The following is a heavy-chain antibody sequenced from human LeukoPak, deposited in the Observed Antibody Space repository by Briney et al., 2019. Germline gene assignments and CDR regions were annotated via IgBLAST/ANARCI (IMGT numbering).Heavy chain of an antibody. CDR2: MNPNSGNT. V-gene: IGHV1-8*01. J-gene: IGHJ4*02. CDR1: GYTFTSYD. CDR3: ARGPHRYCSGGSCVIDY. D-gene: IGHD2-15*01. Sequence: GASVKVSCKASGYTFTSYDINWVRQATGQGLEWMGWMNPNSGNTGYAQKFQGRVTMTRPTSISTAYMELSSLRSEDTAVYYCARGPHRYCSGGSCVIDYWGQGTLVTVS.